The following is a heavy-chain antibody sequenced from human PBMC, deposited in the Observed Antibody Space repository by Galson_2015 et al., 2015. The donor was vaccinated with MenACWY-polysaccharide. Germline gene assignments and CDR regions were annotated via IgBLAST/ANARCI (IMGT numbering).Heavy chain of an antibody. J-gene: IGHJ6*03. CDR2: ISDSGGTT. Sequence: SLRLSCAASGFTFSSYAMSWVRQAPGKGPEWVSAISDSGGTTFYADSVKGRFTIFRDNSKNTLFLQMISLRVEDTAVYYCAKAHIAAHPDRRMVYYYYYMDVWGKGTTVIVSS. D-gene: IGHD6-6*01. CDR3: AKAHIAAHPDRRMVYYYYYMDV. CDR1: GFTFSSYA. V-gene: IGHV3-23*01.